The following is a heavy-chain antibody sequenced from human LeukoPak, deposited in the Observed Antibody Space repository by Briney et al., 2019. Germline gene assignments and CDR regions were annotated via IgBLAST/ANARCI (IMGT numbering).Heavy chain of an antibody. CDR3: ARDPVTTSDGSYMDV. CDR1: GYTFTRYY. D-gene: IGHD4-17*01. J-gene: IGHJ6*03. CDR2: INPSAGST. Sequence: ASVKVSCKASGYTFTRYYMHWVRQAPGQGLEWMGIINPSAGSTSYAQKFQGRVTMTRDTSTSTVYMELSSLRSEDTAVYYCARDPVTTSDGSYMDVWGKGTTVTISS. V-gene: IGHV1-46*01.